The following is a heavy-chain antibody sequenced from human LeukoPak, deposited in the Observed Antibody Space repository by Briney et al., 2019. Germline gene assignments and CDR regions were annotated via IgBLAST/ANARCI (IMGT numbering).Heavy chain of an antibody. CDR3: ARDPYYDFWSGYRDY. D-gene: IGHD3-3*01. CDR1: GFTFSSYS. Sequence: PGGSLRLSCAASGFTFSSYSMNWVRQAPGKGLEWVSSIGSSSSYIYYADSVKGRFTISRDNAKNSLYLQMNSLRAEDTAVYYCARDPYYDFWSGYRDYWGQGTLVTVSS. CDR2: IGSSSSYI. V-gene: IGHV3-21*01. J-gene: IGHJ4*02.